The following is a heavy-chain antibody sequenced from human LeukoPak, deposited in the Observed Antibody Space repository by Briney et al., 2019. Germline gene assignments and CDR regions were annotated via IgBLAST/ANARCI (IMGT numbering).Heavy chain of an antibody. Sequence: GGSLRLSCAASGFTFSSYGMHWVRQAPGKGLEWVAVISYDGSDKYYADSVKGRFTISRDKSKKTLYLQMNSLRAEDTAVYYCANGGGYYDSSGYPAYWYFDLWGRGTLVNVSS. D-gene: IGHD3-22*01. CDR3: ANGGGYYDSSGYPAYWYFDL. V-gene: IGHV3-30*18. J-gene: IGHJ2*01. CDR2: ISYDGSDK. CDR1: GFTFSSYG.